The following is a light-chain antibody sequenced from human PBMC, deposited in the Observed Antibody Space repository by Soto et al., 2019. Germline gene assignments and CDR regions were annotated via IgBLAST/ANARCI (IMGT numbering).Light chain of an antibody. J-gene: IGKJ4*01. CDR2: EAS. V-gene: IGKV3-15*01. CDR1: XXXXXT. Sequence: XASXXXXXTLAWYQQKPGQAPRLLIYEASTRXTGIPARXXGXXXXXXXXLTISSLQSEDSALYYCQQYNNWPSAFGGGTKV. CDR3: QQYNNWPSA.